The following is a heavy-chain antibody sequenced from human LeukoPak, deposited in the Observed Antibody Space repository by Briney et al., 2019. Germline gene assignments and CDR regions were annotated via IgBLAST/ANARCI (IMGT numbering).Heavy chain of an antibody. D-gene: IGHD2-15*01. CDR1: GGSFSGYY. V-gene: IGHV4-34*01. CDR2: INHSGST. CDR3: ARVRGGYFDL. J-gene: IGHJ2*01. Sequence: SETLSLTCAVYGGSFSGYYWSWIRQPPGKGLEWIGEINHSGSTNYNPSLKSRVTISVDTSKNQFSLKLSSVTAADTAVYYCARVRGGYFDLWGRGTLVTVSS.